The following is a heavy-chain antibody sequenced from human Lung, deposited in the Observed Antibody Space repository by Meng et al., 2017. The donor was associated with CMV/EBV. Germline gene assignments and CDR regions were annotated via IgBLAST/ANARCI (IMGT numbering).Heavy chain of an antibody. V-gene: IGHV3-43*01. J-gene: IGHJ4*02. D-gene: IGHD6-13*01. Sequence: ESLKISCAASGFTFAHYSMHWVRQRPGKGLEWVSLISWNGQNTYYADSVKGRFTISRDNSRNSLYVQMNSLRIDDTALYYCAKDDGNWYLPDWGQGTLVTVSS. CDR2: ISWNGQNT. CDR3: AKDDGNWYLPD. CDR1: GFTFAHYS.